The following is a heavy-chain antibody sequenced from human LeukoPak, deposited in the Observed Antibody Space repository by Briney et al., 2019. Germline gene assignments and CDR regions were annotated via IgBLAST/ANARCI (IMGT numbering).Heavy chain of an antibody. CDR2: ISPGSSYK. V-gene: IGHV3-21*04. J-gene: IGHJ4*02. D-gene: IGHD3-3*01. Sequence: PGGSLRLSCAASGFTFSSYGMHWVRQAPGKGPEGVSSISPGSSYKFCADSVEGRFTISRDDAKNSVYLQMNNLRVDDTAVYYCATERLGIFEFWGQGSLVTVSS. CDR1: GFTFSSYG. CDR3: ATERLGIFEF.